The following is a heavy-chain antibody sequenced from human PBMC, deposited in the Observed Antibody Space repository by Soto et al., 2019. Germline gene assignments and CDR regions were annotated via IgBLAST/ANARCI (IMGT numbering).Heavy chain of an antibody. J-gene: IGHJ5*02. V-gene: IGHV3-53*04. CDR3: ARGPEGSGLTDNGFDP. D-gene: IGHD3-10*01. CDR1: GFTVSSNY. Sequence: EVQLVESGGGLVQPGGSLRLSCAASGFTVSSNYMSWVRQAPGKGLEWVSVIYSGGSTYYADSVKGRFTISRHNSKNTLYLQMNSLRAEDTAVYYCARGPEGSGLTDNGFDPWGQGTLVTVSS. CDR2: IYSGGST.